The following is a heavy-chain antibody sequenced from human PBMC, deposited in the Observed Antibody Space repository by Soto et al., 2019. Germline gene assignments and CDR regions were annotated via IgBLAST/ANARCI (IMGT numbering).Heavy chain of an antibody. CDR2: ISTYNGNT. D-gene: IGHD3-9*01. CDR1: AYTFTSYG. CDR3: ARGIGYDILTGYYIKYFDY. V-gene: IGHV1-18*01. Sequence: QVQLVQSGAEVKKPGASVKVSCKASAYTFTSYGISWVRQAPGQGLEWMGWISTYNGNTNYAQKFQGRVTMTTDTSTSTAYMELRSLRSDDTAVYYCARGIGYDILTGYYIKYFDYCGQGTLVTVSS. J-gene: IGHJ4*02.